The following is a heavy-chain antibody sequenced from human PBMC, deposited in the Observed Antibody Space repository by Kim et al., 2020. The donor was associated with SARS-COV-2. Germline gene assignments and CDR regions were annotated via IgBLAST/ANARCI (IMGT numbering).Heavy chain of an antibody. Sequence: SETLSLTCAVYGGSFSGYYWSWIRQPPGKGLEWIGEINHSGSTNYNPSLKSRVTISVDTSKNQFSLKLSSVTAADTAVYYCARGYSSGWSLRTAFDYWG. D-gene: IGHD6-19*01. V-gene: IGHV4-34*01. J-gene: IGHJ4*01. CDR3: ARGYSSGWSLRTAFDY. CDR1: GGSFSGYY. CDR2: INHSGST.